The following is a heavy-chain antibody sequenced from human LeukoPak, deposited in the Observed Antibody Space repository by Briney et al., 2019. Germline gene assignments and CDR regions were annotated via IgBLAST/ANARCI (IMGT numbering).Heavy chain of an antibody. CDR1: GYIFTVYY. CDR3: AREGSGATYGMDV. J-gene: IGHJ6*02. CDR2: INPNSGGT. Sequence: GASVKVSCKASGYIFTVYYMHWVRQAPGQRLEWMGRINPNSGGTIYAQNFEGRVTMTRDTSTSTIYMEVNRLTSDDTAVFFCAREGSGATYGMDVWGQGTTVTVSS. D-gene: IGHD3-10*01. V-gene: IGHV1-2*06.